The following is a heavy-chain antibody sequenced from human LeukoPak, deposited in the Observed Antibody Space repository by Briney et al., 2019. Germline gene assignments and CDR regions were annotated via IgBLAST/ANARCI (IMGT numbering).Heavy chain of an antibody. D-gene: IGHD3-10*01. J-gene: IGHJ4*02. CDR3: AIRPPYYGSGSYIRNYFDY. V-gene: IGHV1-69*05. CDR1: GGTFSSYA. CDR2: IIPIFGTA. Sequence: SSVKVSCKASGGTFSSYAISWVRQAPGQGLEWMGRIIPIFGTANYAQKFQGRVTITTDDSTSTAYMELSSLRSEDTAVYYCAIRPPYYGSGSYIRNYFDYWGQGTLVTVSS.